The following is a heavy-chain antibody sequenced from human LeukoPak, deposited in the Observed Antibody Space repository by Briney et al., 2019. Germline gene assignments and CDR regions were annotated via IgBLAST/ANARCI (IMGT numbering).Heavy chain of an antibody. J-gene: IGHJ5*02. CDR2: IIPIFGTA. CDR3: ARGGLYCTNGVCYGQAKESWFDP. CDR1: GGTFSSYA. V-gene: IGHV1-69*13. D-gene: IGHD2-8*01. Sequence: ASVKVSCKASGGTFSSYAISWVRQAPGQGLEWMGGIIPIFGTANYAQKFQGRVTITADESTSTAYMELSSLRSEDTAVYYCARGGLYCTNGVCYGQAKESWFDPWGQGTLVTVSS.